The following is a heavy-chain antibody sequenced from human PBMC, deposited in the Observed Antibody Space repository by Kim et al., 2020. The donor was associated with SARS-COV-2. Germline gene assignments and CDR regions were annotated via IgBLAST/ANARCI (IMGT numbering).Heavy chain of an antibody. D-gene: IGHD4-17*01. CDR1: GGTFSSYA. CDR3: ATHPVCGDYSCHAFDI. V-gene: IGHV1-69*13. Sequence: SVKVSCKASGGTFSSYAISWVRQAPGQGLEWMGGIIPIFGTANYAQKFQGRVTITADESTSTAYMELSSLRSEDTAVYYCATHPVCGDYSCHAFDIWGQGTMVTVSS. J-gene: IGHJ3*02. CDR2: IIPIFGTA.